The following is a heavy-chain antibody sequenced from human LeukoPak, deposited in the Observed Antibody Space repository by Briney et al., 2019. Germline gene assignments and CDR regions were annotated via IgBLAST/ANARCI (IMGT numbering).Heavy chain of an antibody. V-gene: IGHV1-2*02. CDR1: GYSFTAYY. CDR3: ARADCVGSSCYGMDV. CDR2: INPNTGGT. J-gene: IGHJ6*02. Sequence: ASVKVSCKASGYSFTAYYMHWVRQAPGQGLEGMGWINPNTGGTNYAQKFQGRVTMTRDTSISTAYMELNSLGSDGTAVYYCARADCVGSSCYGMDVWGQGSTVTVSS. D-gene: IGHD6-13*01.